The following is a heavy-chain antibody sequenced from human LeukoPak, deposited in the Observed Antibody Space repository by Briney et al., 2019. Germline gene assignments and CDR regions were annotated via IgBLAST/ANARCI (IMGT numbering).Heavy chain of an antibody. Sequence: PGGSLRLSCADSGFTFDDYAMHWVRQAPGKGPEWVSYVTANGGGTYYADSVKGRFVISRDNSKNSLYLQMNILRPEDTALYYCAKILSPHAFDIWGQGTMVTVSS. CDR1: GFTFDDYA. J-gene: IGHJ3*02. CDR3: AKILSPHAFDI. CDR2: VTANGGGT. V-gene: IGHV3-43*02.